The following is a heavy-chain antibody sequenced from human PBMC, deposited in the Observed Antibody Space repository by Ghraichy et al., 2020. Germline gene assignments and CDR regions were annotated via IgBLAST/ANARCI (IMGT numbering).Heavy chain of an antibody. CDR2: IIPSFGTA. V-gene: IGHV1-69*13. Sequence: SVKVSCKASGGSFSSYAFSWVRQAPGQGLEWMGGIIPSFGTASYAQKFQDRGTITADESTGTASMELSSLRSEDTAVYYCASHPPVARPSYYHYAMDVWGQGTTVTVSS. J-gene: IGHJ6*02. CDR1: GGSFSSYA. D-gene: IGHD3-10*01. CDR3: ASHPPVARPSYYHYAMDV.